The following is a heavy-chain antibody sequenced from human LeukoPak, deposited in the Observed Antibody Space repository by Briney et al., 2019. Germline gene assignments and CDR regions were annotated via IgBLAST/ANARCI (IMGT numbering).Heavy chain of an antibody. J-gene: IGHJ4*02. V-gene: IGHV1-46*03. Sequence: ASVMVSCKASGYTFTSYYMHWVRQAPGQGLEWMGIINPSGGSTSYAQKFQGRVTMTRDTSTSTVYMELSSLRSEDTAVYYCARDSRGEYDYVWGSYRSPDYWGQGTLVTVSS. CDR1: GYTFTSYY. CDR2: INPSGGST. D-gene: IGHD3-16*02. CDR3: ARDSRGEYDYVWGSYRSPDY.